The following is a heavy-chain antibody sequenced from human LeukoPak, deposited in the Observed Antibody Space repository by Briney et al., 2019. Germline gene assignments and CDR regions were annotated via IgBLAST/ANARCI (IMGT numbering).Heavy chain of an antibody. CDR3: ARERDGRFFDY. Sequence: GGSLRLSCAVSGLTFRSYWMSWVRQAPGKGLEWVANINQDGSEKYFLDSVRGRFTISRDNAKNSLALQMSTLRAEDTAVYYCARERDGRFFDYWGQGTLVTVSS. CDR1: GLTFRSYW. V-gene: IGHV3-7*01. CDR2: INQDGSEK. J-gene: IGHJ4*02. D-gene: IGHD5-24*01.